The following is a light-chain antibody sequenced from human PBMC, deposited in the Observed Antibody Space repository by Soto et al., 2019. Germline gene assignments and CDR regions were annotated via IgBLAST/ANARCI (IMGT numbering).Light chain of an antibody. CDR1: SSDVGGYNF. CDR2: NVF. Sequence: QSVLTQPASVSGSPGQSITISCTGTSSDVGGYNFVSWYQQHPGKAPKLNIYNVFNRPSRVSNRFSGSKSGNTASLTISGLQAEDDADYYCSSYTSNSSVFGTGTKVTVL. V-gene: IGLV2-14*01. J-gene: IGLJ1*01. CDR3: SSYTSNSSV.